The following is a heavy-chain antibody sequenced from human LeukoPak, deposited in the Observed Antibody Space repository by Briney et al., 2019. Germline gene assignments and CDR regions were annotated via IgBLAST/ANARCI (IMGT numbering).Heavy chain of an antibody. CDR1: GGSISSSSYY. CDR2: IYYSGST. D-gene: IGHD3-22*01. Sequence: SETLSLTCTVSGGSISSSSYYWGWIRQPPGKGLEWIGSIYYSGSTYYSPSLKSRVTISVDTSKNQFSLKLSSVTAADTAVYYCARDYDSTGFGAFDIWGQGTMVTVSS. CDR3: ARDYDSTGFGAFDI. J-gene: IGHJ3*02. V-gene: IGHV4-39*07.